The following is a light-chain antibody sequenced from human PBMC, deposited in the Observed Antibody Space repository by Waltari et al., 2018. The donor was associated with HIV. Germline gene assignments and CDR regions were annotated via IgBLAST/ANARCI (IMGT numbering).Light chain of an antibody. Sequence: QSVLTQPPSASGTPGQRVTISCSGSTSNIGNNIVNWYQQFPATAPKLLIYNNNQWPSGVPVRFSGSKSGTSASLAVSGLQAEDEAHYYCSSYAGSSMSYAFGTGTKVTVL. CDR2: NNN. J-gene: IGLJ1*01. CDR1: TSNIGNNI. CDR3: SSYAGSSMSYA. V-gene: IGLV1-44*01.